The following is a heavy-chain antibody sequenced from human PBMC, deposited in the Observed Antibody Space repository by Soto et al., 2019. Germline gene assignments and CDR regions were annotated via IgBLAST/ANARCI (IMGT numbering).Heavy chain of an antibody. J-gene: IGHJ5*02. CDR2: IIPIFGTA. V-gene: IGHV1-69*13. CDR1: GGTFSSYA. D-gene: IGHD6-13*01. CDR3: AREKAIAAAGIAFDP. Sequence: GASVKVSCKACGGTFSSYAISWVRQATGQGLEWMGGIIPIFGTANYAQKFQGRVTITADESTSTAYMELSSLRSEDTAVYYCAREKAIAAAGIAFDPWGQGTLVTVSS.